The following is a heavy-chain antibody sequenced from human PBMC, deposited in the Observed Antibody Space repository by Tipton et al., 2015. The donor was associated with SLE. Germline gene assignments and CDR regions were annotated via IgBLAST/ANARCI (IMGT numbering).Heavy chain of an antibody. CDR1: GGSISSYY. V-gene: IGHV4-59*05. CDR3: ARHYGPMDV. D-gene: IGHD3-16*01. J-gene: IGHJ6*03. Sequence: LRLSCTVSGGSISSYYWSWIRQPAGKGLEWIGSIYYSGSTYYNPSLKSRVTISVDTSKNQFSLKLSSVTAADTAVYYCARHYGPMDVWGKGTTVTVSS. CDR2: IYYSGST.